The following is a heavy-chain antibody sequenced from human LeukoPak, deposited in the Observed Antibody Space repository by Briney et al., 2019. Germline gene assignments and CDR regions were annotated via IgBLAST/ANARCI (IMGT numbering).Heavy chain of an antibody. D-gene: IGHD1-1*01. CDR2: ISYDGSNK. CDR1: GFTFSSYA. J-gene: IGHJ4*02. Sequence: GGSLRLSCAASGFTFSSYAMHWVRQAPGKGLEWVAVISYDGSNKYYADSVKGRFTISRDNSKNTLYLQMNRLRAEDTAVYYCAKNAVPSRDWGQGTLVTVSS. CDR3: AKNAVPSRD. V-gene: IGHV3-30-3*02.